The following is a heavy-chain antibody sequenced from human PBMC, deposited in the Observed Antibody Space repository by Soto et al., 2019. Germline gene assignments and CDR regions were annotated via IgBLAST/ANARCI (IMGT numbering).Heavy chain of an antibody. CDR1: GFTFSSYG. CDR3: ARGRFGYSSSWYLGWFDP. D-gene: IGHD6-13*01. Sequence: GGSLRLSCAASGFTFSSYGMHWVRQAPGKGLEWVAVIWYDGSNKYYADSVKGRFTISRDNSKNTLYLQMNSLRAEDTAVYYCARGRFGYSSSWYLGWFDPWGQGTLVTVSS. V-gene: IGHV3-33*01. J-gene: IGHJ5*02. CDR2: IWYDGSNK.